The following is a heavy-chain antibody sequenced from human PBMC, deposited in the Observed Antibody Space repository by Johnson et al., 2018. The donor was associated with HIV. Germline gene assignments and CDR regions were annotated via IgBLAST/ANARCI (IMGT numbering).Heavy chain of an antibody. CDR2: ISFDGSNK. CDR3: ANLFITWTFGVVLDDAFDI. Sequence: QVQLVESGRGVVQPGRSLRLSCAASGFTFSSYAMHWVRQAPGKGLEWLALISFDGSNKYYADSVKGRFTISRDNSKNTLYLQMNSLRTEDTAVYYCANLFITWTFGVVLDDAFDIWGQGTMVTVSS. V-gene: IGHV3-30*04. CDR1: GFTFSSYA. D-gene: IGHD3-3*01. J-gene: IGHJ3*02.